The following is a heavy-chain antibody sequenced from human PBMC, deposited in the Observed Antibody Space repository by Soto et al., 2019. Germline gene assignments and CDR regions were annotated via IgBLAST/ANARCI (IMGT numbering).Heavy chain of an antibody. CDR1: GFSVSNLY. CDR3: ARDTLGGAHDFCH. V-gene: IGHV3-66*01. J-gene: IGHJ4*02. CDR2: ISSGGST. D-gene: IGHD3-3*01. Sequence: EVQLVESGGGLVQPGGSLRLSCAASGFSVSNLYMTWVRQAPGKGLEWVSVISSGGSTYYADSVKGRFTISRDNSKNTLYLEMKSLRAGDTAMYYCARDTLGGAHDFCHGGQGTLVTVSS.